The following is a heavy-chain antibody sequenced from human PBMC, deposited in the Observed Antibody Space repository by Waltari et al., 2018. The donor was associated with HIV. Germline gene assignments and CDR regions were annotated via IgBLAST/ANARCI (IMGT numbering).Heavy chain of an antibody. CDR3: TTDLLSSSCYYLDY. J-gene: IGHJ4*02. CDR1: GFTFSNAW. D-gene: IGHD6-13*01. Sequence: EVQLVESGGGLVKTGGSLRLACAASGFTFSNAWMSWVRQTPGKGLELVGCIKSKTECGTTDYAAPVKGRFTISRDDSKNTLYLQMSSLKTEDTGVYYCTTDLLSSSCYYLDYWGQGTLVTVSS. V-gene: IGHV3-15*01. CDR2: IKSKTECGTT.